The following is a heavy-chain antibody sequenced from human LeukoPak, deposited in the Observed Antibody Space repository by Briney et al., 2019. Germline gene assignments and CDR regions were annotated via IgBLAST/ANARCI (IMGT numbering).Heavy chain of an antibody. CDR2: INHSGST. D-gene: IGHD5-18*01. V-gene: IGHV4-34*01. Sequence: SETLSLTCAVYGGSFSGYYWSWIRQPPGKGLEWIGEINHSGSTNYNPSLKSRVTVSVDTSKNQFSLKLSSVTAADTAVYYCARQGTAMGYYYYGMDVWGQGTTVTVSS. CDR3: ARQGTAMGYYYYGMDV. J-gene: IGHJ6*02. CDR1: GGSFSGYY.